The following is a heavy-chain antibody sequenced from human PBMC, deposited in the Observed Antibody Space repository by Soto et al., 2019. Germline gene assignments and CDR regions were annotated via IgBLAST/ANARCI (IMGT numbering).Heavy chain of an antibody. D-gene: IGHD3-22*01. CDR2: ITAGNGTT. Sequence: ASVKVSCKASGYTFTTYVMHWVRQPPGQRLEWMGWITAGNGTTKYSQKFQGRVTITRDTSASTAYMELSSLRSEDTAVYYCARGYYDTSGSLMYWGQGTLVTVSS. V-gene: IGHV1-3*01. J-gene: IGHJ4*02. CDR3: ARGYYDTSGSLMY. CDR1: GYTFTTYV.